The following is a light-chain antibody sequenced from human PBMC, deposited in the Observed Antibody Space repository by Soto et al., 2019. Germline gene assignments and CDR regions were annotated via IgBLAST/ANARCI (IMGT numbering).Light chain of an antibody. CDR2: DAS. V-gene: IGKV3-11*01. CDR3: QQRSNWPPAT. Sequence: EIVLTQSLATLSLSPGERATLSCRASQSVSSYLAWYQQKPGQAPRLLIYDASNRATGIPARFSGSGSGTDFTLTISSLEPEDFAVYYCQQRSNWPPATFGQGTKVDIK. J-gene: IGKJ1*01. CDR1: QSVSSY.